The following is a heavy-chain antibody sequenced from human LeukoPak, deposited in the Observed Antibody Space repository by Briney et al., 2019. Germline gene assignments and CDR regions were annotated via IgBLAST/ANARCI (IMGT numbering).Heavy chain of an antibody. CDR3: ARNYTGEGFDY. V-gene: IGHV1-18*01. J-gene: IGHJ4*02. D-gene: IGHD2-2*02. CDR2: ISAYNGNT. CDR1: GYTFTSYG. Sequence: ASVKFSCKASGYTFTSYGISWVRQAAGQGLEWMGWISAYNGNTNYAQKLQGRITMATDTSTSTAYMALRSLRSDDTAIYYCARNYTGEGFDYWGQGTLVTVSS.